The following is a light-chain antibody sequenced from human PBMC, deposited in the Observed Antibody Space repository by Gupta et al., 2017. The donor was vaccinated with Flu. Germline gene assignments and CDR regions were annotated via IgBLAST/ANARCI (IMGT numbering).Light chain of an antibody. Sequence: SITISCTGTSSDVGGYNYVSWYQQHPGKAPKLMIYDVSNRPSGVSNRFSGSKSGNTASLTISGPQAEDEADYYCSSYTSSSTWVFGGGTKLTVL. V-gene: IGLV2-14*04. CDR2: DVS. CDR1: SSDVGGYNY. J-gene: IGLJ3*02. CDR3: SSYTSSSTWV.